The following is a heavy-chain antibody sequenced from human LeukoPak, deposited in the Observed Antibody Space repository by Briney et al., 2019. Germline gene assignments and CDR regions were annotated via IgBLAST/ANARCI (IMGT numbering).Heavy chain of an antibody. V-gene: IGHV3-30*03. CDR3: TRDIGRIAAAGSYYYGLDV. J-gene: IGHJ6*02. CDR1: GFTFSSYG. CDR2: ISYDGTNK. Sequence: GGSLRLSCAASGFTFSSYGMHWVRQAPGKGLEWVAAISYDGTNKYYADSVKGRFTVSRDHSKKSLFLQMNSLRAEDTATYFCTRDIGRIAAAGSYYYGLDVWGQGTAVTVSS. D-gene: IGHD6-25*01.